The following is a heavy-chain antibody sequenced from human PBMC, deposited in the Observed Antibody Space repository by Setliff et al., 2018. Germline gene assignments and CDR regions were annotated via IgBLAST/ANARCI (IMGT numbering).Heavy chain of an antibody. Sequence: PGGSLRLSCAASGFTLNTYCMHCVRQAPGKGLVWVSRVNSDWSSTIYADSVKGRFTMSRDNAKNTLYLQMNSLRAEDTAVYYCARAYYGTVNGYSSYYGLDVWGQGTTVTVSS. D-gene: IGHD3-9*01. CDR1: GFTLNTYC. J-gene: IGHJ6*02. V-gene: IGHV3-74*01. CDR2: VNSDWSST. CDR3: ARAYYGTVNGYSSYYGLDV.